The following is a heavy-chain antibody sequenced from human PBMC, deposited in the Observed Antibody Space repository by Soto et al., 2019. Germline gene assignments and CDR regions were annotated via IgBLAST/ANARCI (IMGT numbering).Heavy chain of an antibody. D-gene: IGHD2-21*01. V-gene: IGHV4-59*01. CDR1: GGSISSYY. CDR2: IYYSGST. Sequence: SETLSLTCTVSGGSISSYYWSWIRQPPGKGLEWIGYIYYSGSTNYNPSLKSRVTISVDTSKNQFSLKLSSVTAADTAVYYCARAFDSYWFDPWGQGTLVTVSS. CDR3: ARAFDSYWFDP. J-gene: IGHJ5*02.